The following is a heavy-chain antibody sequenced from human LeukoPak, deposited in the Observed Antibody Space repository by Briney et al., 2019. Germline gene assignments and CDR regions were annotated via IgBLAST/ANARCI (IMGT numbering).Heavy chain of an antibody. V-gene: IGHV4-30-2*01. CDR1: GGSISSGGYS. J-gene: IGHJ5*02. CDR2: IYHSGST. CDR3: ARVGRTTVTRWFDP. D-gene: IGHD4-11*01. Sequence: SQTLSLTCAVSGGSISSGGYSWSWIRQPPGKGLEWIGYIYHSGSTYYNPSLKNRVTISVDRSKNQFSLKLSSVTAADTAVYYCARVGRTTVTRWFDPWGQGTLVTVSS.